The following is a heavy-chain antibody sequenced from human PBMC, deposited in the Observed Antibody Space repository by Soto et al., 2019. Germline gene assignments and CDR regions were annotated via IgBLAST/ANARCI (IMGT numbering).Heavy chain of an antibody. Sequence: GGSLRLSCAASGFKFSNYAMSWVRQAPGKGLEWVSLISATGGGTYYADSVKGRFTISRDNSHNTLYLQVHSLTAEDTAVYYCARSYNWNYPGGWFDPWGQGTLVTVSS. J-gene: IGHJ5*02. D-gene: IGHD1-7*01. CDR1: GFKFSNYA. CDR2: ISATGGGT. CDR3: ARSYNWNYPGGWFDP. V-gene: IGHV3-23*01.